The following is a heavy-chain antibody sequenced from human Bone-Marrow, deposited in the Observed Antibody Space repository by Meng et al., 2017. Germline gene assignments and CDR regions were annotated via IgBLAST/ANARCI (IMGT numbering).Heavy chain of an antibody. D-gene: IGHD5-24*01. CDR1: GGSISSSSYY. CDR3: ARGFAEMATITNWFDP. J-gene: IGHJ5*02. V-gene: IGHV4-39*07. CDR2: IYYSGST. Sequence: QLELQVSGTGLVKPSETLSLACTVSGGSISSSSYYWGWIRQPPGKGLEWIGSIYYSGSTYYNPSLKSRVTISVDTSKNQFSLKLSSVTAADTAVYYCARGFAEMATITNWFDPWGQGTLVTVSS.